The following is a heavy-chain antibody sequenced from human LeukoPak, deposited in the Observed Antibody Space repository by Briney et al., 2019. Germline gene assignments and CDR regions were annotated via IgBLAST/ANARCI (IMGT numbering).Heavy chain of an antibody. CDR2: VYDIGST. CDR3: ARAPYSRDFDY. CDR1: GGSIGSHY. V-gene: IGHV4-59*11. J-gene: IGHJ4*02. Sequence: SETLSLTCTVSGGSIGSHYWTWIRQTPGKGLEWIGYVYDIGSTKYDPSLKSRVTISVDTSKNQFSLRLSSVTAADTAVYYCARAPYSRDFDYWGQGTLVTVSS. D-gene: IGHD6-13*01.